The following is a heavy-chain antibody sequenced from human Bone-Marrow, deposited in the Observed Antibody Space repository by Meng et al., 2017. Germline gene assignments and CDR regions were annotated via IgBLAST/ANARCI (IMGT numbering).Heavy chain of an antibody. J-gene: IGHJ4*02. CDR2: INTNNGNP. CDR3: ARGTPMKY. D-gene: IGHD5-18*01. V-gene: IGHV7-4-1*02. CDR1: GYTFGSYG. Sequence: QVQLVQSGSEWKNPGAPVKVSCQASGYTFGSYGINWVRQAPGQGLEWMGWINTNNGNPTYDQGFTGRFVFSLDTSVRTAYLEISSLKAEDTAVYYCARGTPMKYWGQGTLVTVSS.